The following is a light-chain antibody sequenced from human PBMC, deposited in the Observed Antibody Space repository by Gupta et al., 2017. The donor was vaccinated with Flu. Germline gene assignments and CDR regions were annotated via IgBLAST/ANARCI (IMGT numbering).Light chain of an antibody. J-gene: IGKJ2*01. CDR3: QQRGNWPPYT. V-gene: IGKV3-11*01. CDR1: QSVSSY. Sequence: EIILTQSPSTLSLSPGERATLSCRASQSVSSYLAWYQQQPAQAPRLLIYDDSNRVPGIPARFSGSGYGTELTLTISSREQEDFAVYFCQQRGNWPPYTFGQGTKLEIK. CDR2: DDS.